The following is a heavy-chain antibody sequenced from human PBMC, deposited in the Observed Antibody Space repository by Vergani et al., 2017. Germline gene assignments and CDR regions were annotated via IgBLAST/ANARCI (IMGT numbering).Heavy chain of an antibody. J-gene: IGHJ6*02. CDR2: IYYSGST. CDR1: GGSISSYY. CDR3: AGFYSSGYYYYYYGMDV. V-gene: IGHV4-59*08. D-gene: IGHD3-22*01. Sequence: QVQLQESGPGLVKPSETLSLTCTVSGGSISSYYWSWIRQPPGKGLGWIGYIYYSGSTNYNPSLKSRVTISVDTSKNQFSLKLSSVTAADTAVYYCAGFYSSGYYYYYYGMDVWGQGTTVTVSS.